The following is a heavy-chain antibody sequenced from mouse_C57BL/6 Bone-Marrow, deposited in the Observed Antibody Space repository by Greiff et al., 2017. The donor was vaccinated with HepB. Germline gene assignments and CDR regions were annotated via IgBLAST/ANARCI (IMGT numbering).Heavy chain of an antibody. Sequence: QVQLQQPGAELVKPGASVKLSCKASGYTFTSYWMQWVKQRPGQGLEWIGEIDPSDSYTNYNQKFKGKATLTVDTSSSTAYMQLSSLTSEDSAVYYCARYGHYGNYYAMDYWGQGTSVTVSS. CDR3: ARYGHYGNYYAMDY. CDR2: IDPSDSYT. J-gene: IGHJ4*01. CDR1: GYTFTSYW. V-gene: IGHV1-50*01. D-gene: IGHD2-1*01.